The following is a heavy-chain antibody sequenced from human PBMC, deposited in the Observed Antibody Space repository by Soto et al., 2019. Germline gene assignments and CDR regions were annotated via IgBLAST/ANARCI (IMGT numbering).Heavy chain of an antibody. J-gene: IGHJ4*02. Sequence: SETLSLTCTVSGGSIDSSNYYWGWIRQPPGKGLEWIGSIYYTGSTYYNPSLKSRITISIDTSKNQFSLKLSSVTATDTAVYYCARHPGPTRRDGCNYSFDYWGQGTLVTVSS. V-gene: IGHV4-39*01. CDR2: IYYTGST. CDR3: ARHPGPTRRDGCNYSFDY. CDR1: GGSIDSSNYY.